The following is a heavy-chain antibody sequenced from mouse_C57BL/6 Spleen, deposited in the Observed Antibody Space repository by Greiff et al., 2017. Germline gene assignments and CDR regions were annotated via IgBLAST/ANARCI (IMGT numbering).Heavy chain of an antibody. D-gene: IGHD1-1*01. Sequence: EVKLMESGPGLVKPSQSLSLTCSVTGYSITSGYYWNWIRQFPGNKPGWRGFISYDGSTNYNPTFKNRTSITRDTSKNPFFLKLKSVTTEDTATYNGAGDGIATVVATGYFDYWGQGTTLTVSS. J-gene: IGHJ2*01. CDR1: GYSITSGYY. CDR2: ISYDGST. V-gene: IGHV3-6*01. CDR3: AGDGIATVVATGYFDY.